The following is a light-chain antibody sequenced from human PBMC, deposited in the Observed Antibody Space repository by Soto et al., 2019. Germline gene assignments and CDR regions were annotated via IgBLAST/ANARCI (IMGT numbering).Light chain of an antibody. CDR2: DAS. J-gene: IGKJ1*01. CDR1: QSISSW. Sequence: DIQMTHSPSTLSASVGDRVTITFRSSQSISSWLAWYQQKPGKAPKLLIYDASSLESGVPSRFSGSGSGTEITLTTSRLQPDDFATYYCQQYNSYRTFGQGTKVDIK. CDR3: QQYNSYRT. V-gene: IGKV1-5*01.